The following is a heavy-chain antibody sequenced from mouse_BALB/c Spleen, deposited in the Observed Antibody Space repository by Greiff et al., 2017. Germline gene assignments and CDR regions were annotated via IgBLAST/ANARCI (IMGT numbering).Heavy chain of an antibody. CDR2: IWGDGST. CDR3: AKWSFITTVVAPYYFDY. V-gene: IGHV2-3*01. CDR1: GFSLTSYG. J-gene: IGHJ2*01. D-gene: IGHD1-1*01. Sequence: VKLMESGPGLVAPSQSLSITCTVSGFSLTSYGVSWVRQPPGKGLEWLGVIWGDGSTNYHSALISRLSISKDNSKSQVFLKLNSLQTDDTATYYCAKWSFITTVVAPYYFDYWGQGTTLTVSS.